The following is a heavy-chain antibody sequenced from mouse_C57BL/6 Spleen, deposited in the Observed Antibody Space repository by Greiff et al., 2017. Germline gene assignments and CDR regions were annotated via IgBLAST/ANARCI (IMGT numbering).Heavy chain of an antibody. CDR3: ARANWDPFDY. CDR2: IDPSDSYT. J-gene: IGHJ2*01. V-gene: IGHV1-50*01. CDR1: GYTFTSYW. D-gene: IGHD4-1*01. Sequence: VQLQQPGAELVKPGASVKLSCKASGYTFTSYWMPWVHQRPGQGLEWIGEIDPSDSYTNYNQKFKGKATVTVDTASSTDYMQLSSLTSEDSAVDYCARANWDPFDYWGQGTTLTVSS.